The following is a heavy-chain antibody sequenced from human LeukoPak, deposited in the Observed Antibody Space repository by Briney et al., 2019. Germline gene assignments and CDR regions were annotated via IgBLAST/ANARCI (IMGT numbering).Heavy chain of an antibody. CDR2: ISSSSSYI. CDR1: GFTFSSYS. J-gene: IGHJ4*02. Sequence: AGGSLRLSCAASGFTFSSYSMNWVRQAPGKGLEWVSSISSSSSYIYYADSAKGRFTISRDNAKNSLYLQMNSLRAEDTAVYYCARLPCRYCGILLDYWGQGTLVTVSS. V-gene: IGHV3-21*01. D-gene: IGHD2-21*01. CDR3: ARLPCRYCGILLDY.